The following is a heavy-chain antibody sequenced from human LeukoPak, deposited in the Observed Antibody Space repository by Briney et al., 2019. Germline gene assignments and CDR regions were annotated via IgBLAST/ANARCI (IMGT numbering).Heavy chain of an antibody. CDR3: ARDRGRCVWGSYRPPTSLGY. CDR2: INHSGST. D-gene: IGHD3-16*02. CDR1: GGSFSGYY. J-gene: IGHJ4*02. V-gene: IGHV4-34*01. Sequence: SETLSLTCAVYGGSFSGYYWSWIRQPPGKGLEWIGEINHSGSTNYNPSLKSRVTISVDTSKNQFSLKLSSVTAADTAVYYCARDRGRCVWGSYRPPTSLGYWGQGTLVTVSS.